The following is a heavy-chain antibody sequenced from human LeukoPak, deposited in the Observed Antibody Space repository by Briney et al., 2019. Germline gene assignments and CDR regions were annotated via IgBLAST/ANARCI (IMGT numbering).Heavy chain of an antibody. CDR2: IYPGDSDT. D-gene: IGHD5-24*01. CDR3: AGHGVEMATITRYYYYYMDV. V-gene: IGHV5-51*01. J-gene: IGHJ6*03. Sequence: GESLKISCKGSGYSFTSYWIGWVRQMPGKGLEWMGIIYPGDSDTRYSPSFQGQVTISADKSISTAYLQWSSLKASDTAMYYCAGHGVEMATITRYYYYYMDVWGKGTTVTVSS. CDR1: GYSFTSYW.